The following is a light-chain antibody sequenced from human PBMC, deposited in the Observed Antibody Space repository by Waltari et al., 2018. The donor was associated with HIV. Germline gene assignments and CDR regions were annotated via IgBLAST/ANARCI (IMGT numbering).Light chain of an antibody. Sequence: QSVLTPPPSASGTHGQRVTISCSGSSSNIGSNYVYWYQQVPGTAPKLLLYRNNQRPSGVPDRFSGSKSGTSASLAISGLRSEDEADYYCASWDASLSGHYVFGPGTRVTVL. J-gene: IGLJ1*01. CDR2: RNN. CDR1: SSNIGSNY. CDR3: ASWDASLSGHYV. V-gene: IGLV1-47*01.